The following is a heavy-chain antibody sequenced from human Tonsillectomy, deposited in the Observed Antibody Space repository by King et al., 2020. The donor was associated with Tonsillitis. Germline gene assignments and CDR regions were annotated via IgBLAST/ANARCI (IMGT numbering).Heavy chain of an antibody. D-gene: IGHD3-16*02. V-gene: IGHV3-15*01. J-gene: IGHJ5*02. CDR1: GFTFSNAW. Sequence: VQLVESGGGLVKPGGSLRLSCAASGFTFSNAWMTWVRQAPGKGLEWVGRIKSKTDGGTTDYAAPVKGRFTISRDVSKNTLYLQMNSLKTEDTAVYYCTTDQAYDYLWGSYREPHNCFDPWGQGTLVTVSS. CDR3: TTDQAYDYLWGSYREPHNCFDP. CDR2: IKSKTDGGTT.